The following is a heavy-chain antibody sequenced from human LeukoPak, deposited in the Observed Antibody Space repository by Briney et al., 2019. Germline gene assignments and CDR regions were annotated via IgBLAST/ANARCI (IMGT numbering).Heavy chain of an antibody. D-gene: IGHD6-13*01. CDR1: GFSFSDYY. J-gene: IGHJ4*02. V-gene: IGHV3-11*01. CDR3: ARGAGYSSSWYGTFDF. Sequence: NPGGSLRLSCAASGFSFSDYYMTWIRQAPGKGLEWVSYISSSGSTIYYADSVKGRFTISRDNAKNSLYLQLNSLRAEDTAVYYCARGAGYSSSWYGTFDFWGQGTLVTVSS. CDR2: ISSSGSTI.